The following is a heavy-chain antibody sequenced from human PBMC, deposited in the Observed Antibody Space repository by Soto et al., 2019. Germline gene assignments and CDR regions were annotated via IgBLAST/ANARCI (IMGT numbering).Heavy chain of an antibody. CDR1: GGSISSYY. J-gene: IGHJ4*02. D-gene: IGHD3-10*01. Sequence: SETLSLTCTVSGGSISSYYWSWIRQPPGKGLEWIGYIYYSGSTNYNPSLKSRVTISVDTSKNQYSLKLTPVTAADTAVYYCARHGPLTYYYGSGSYYFDDWGQGTLVTVSS. CDR3: ARHGPLTYYYGSGSYYFDD. V-gene: IGHV4-59*08. CDR2: IYYSGST.